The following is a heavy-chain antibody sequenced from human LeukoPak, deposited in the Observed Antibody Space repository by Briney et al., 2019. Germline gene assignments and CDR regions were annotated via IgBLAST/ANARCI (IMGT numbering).Heavy chain of an antibody. J-gene: IGHJ4*02. D-gene: IGHD7-27*01. Sequence: GGSLRLSCAASGFTFSSYGMHWVRQAPGKGLEWVAVISYDGSNKYYADSVKGRFTISRDNSKNTLYLQMNSLRAEDTAVYYCTKVRLGGDQRGSSHFDYWGQGTLVTVSS. CDR3: TKVRLGGDQRGSSHFDY. V-gene: IGHV3-30*18. CDR1: GFTFSSYG. CDR2: ISYDGSNK.